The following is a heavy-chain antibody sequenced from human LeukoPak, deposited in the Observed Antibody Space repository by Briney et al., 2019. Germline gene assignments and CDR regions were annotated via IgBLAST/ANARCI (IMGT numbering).Heavy chain of an antibody. CDR1: GGSISSYY. CDR2: IYYSGTT. J-gene: IGHJ4*02. CDR3: ARDKRFSSSFDY. D-gene: IGHD6-13*01. Sequence: SETLSLTCTVSGGSISSYYWSWIRQPPGKALEWIGYIYYSGTTNYKPSLKSRVTISVDTSKNQFSLKLSSVTAADTAAYYCARDKRFSSSFDYWGQGTPVTVSS. V-gene: IGHV4-59*01.